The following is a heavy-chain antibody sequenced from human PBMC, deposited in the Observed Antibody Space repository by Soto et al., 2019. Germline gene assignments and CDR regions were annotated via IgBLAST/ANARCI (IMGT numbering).Heavy chain of an antibody. Sequence: PGGSLRLSCVASGFTFDEFAMHWVRQAPGKGLEWVSGMSWNRGSIVYADSVKGRFTISRDNAKNSLYLQMNSLRPEDTALYYCAKDISLGELSAPDHWGQGTLVTVSS. V-gene: IGHV3-9*01. D-gene: IGHD3-16*02. J-gene: IGHJ4*02. CDR3: AKDISLGELSAPDH. CDR1: GFTFDEFA. CDR2: MSWNRGSI.